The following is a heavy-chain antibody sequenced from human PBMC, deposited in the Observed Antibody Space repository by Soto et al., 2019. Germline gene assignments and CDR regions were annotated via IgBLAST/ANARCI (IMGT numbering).Heavy chain of an antibody. V-gene: IGHV1-46*01. J-gene: IGHJ4*02. D-gene: IGHD3-22*01. CDR2: INPSGGST. CDR1: GYTFTSYY. Sequence: QVQLVQSGAEVKKPGASVKVSCKASGYTFTSYYMHWVRQAPGQGLEWMGIINPSGGSTSYAQKFQGRVTMTRDTSTSTVYMELRSLRSEDTAVDYCARSHYYASSGYQNYCDYWGQGTLVTVAS. CDR3: ARSHYYASSGYQNYCDY.